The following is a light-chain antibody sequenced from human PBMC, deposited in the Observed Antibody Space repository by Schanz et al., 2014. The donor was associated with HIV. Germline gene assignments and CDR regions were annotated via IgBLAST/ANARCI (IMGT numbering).Light chain of an antibody. CDR2: DVS. CDR3: SSYTSSSTYV. J-gene: IGLJ1*01. CDR1: SSDVGVYNY. Sequence: QSALTQPASVSGSPGQSITISCTGTSSDVGVYNYVSWYQQHPGKAPKLMIYDVSNRPSGVSNRFSGSKSGNTASLTISGLQAEDEADYYCSSYTSSSTYVFGTRTKLTVL. V-gene: IGLV2-14*01.